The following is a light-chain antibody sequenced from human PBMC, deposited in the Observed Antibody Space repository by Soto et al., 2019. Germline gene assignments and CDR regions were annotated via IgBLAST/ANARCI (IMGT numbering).Light chain of an antibody. V-gene: IGKV3-20*01. CDR2: VAS. Sequence: EIVLTQSPGTLSLSPGERASLSCRASQSVTSSYLAWYQQKPGQAPRLLIYVASNRATGIPDRFSGSGSGTDFTLTINRLEPEDFAVYYCQQSGSSPWTFGQGTKVEIK. J-gene: IGKJ1*01. CDR1: QSVTSSY. CDR3: QQSGSSPWT.